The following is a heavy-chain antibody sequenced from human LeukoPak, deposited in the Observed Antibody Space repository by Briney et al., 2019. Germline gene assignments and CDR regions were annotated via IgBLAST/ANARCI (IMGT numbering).Heavy chain of an antibody. D-gene: IGHD3-10*02. J-gene: IGHJ6*04. Sequence: GGSLRLSCAASGFTFSSYWMHWVRQASGKGLVWVSRINRDGSSTIYADSVKGRFTISRDNAKNSLYLQMNSLRAEDTAVYYCAELGITMIGGVWGKGTTVTISS. CDR3: AELGITMIGGV. CDR2: INRDGSST. V-gene: IGHV3-74*01. CDR1: GFTFSSYW.